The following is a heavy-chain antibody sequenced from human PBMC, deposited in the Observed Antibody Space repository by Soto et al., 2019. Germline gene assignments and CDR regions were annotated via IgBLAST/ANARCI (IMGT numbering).Heavy chain of an antibody. J-gene: IGHJ5*02. Sequence: SETLSLTCSVYGGFLSESYWTWIRQPPGKGLEWIGEINHVGGTNYNPSLKSRVTMSVDTSQDQFSLRLISVTAADTAMYFCVRIRYQLPSSVLWLDPWGQGTPVTVSS. CDR2: INHVGGT. V-gene: IGHV4-34*01. CDR3: VRIRYQLPSSVLWLDP. CDR1: GGFLSESY. D-gene: IGHD3-16*01.